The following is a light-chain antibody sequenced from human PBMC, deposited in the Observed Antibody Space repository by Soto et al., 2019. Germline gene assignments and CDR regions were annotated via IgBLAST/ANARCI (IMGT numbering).Light chain of an antibody. J-gene: IGKJ1*01. V-gene: IGKV3-15*01. CDR3: LQYNNWWT. CDR2: GAS. Sequence: EIVMTQSPATLSVSPGERATLSCRASQSVSSNLAWYQQKPGQAPRLLIYGASTRATGIPARFSGSGSGTEFPLTINSLQSEDFAVYYCLQYNNWWTFGQGTKVEIK. CDR1: QSVSSN.